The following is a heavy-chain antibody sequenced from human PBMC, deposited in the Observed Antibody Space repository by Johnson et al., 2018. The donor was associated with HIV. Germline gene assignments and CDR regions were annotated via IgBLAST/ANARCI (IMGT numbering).Heavy chain of an antibody. D-gene: IGHD1-26*01. V-gene: IGHV3-66*02. J-gene: IGHJ3*02. Sequence: VQLEESGGGLVQPGGSLRLSCAASGFTVSRNYMSWVRQAPGKGLEWVSVIYSGGSPYHADSVKGRLTVSRDNSKNTLYLQMNSLRAEDTALYYCARERVGDAFDIWGQGTMVTVSS. CDR2: IYSGGSP. CDR1: GFTVSRNY. CDR3: ARERVGDAFDI.